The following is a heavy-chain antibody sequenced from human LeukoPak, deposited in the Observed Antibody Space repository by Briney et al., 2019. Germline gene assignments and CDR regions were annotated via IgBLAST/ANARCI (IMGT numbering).Heavy chain of an antibody. V-gene: IGHV3-23*01. D-gene: IGHD1-14*01. CDR1: GFTFTSYA. CDR3: AKDRDGGSTTRPKGFDY. CDR2: ISAGGGTT. J-gene: IGHJ4*02. Sequence: GGSLRLSCAASGFTFTSYAMSWVRQAPGEGLEWVSAISAGGGTTYYLDSVKGRFTISRDKSTSTLYLQMNSLRVEDTALYYCAKDRDGGSTTRPKGFDYWGQGTPVTVSS.